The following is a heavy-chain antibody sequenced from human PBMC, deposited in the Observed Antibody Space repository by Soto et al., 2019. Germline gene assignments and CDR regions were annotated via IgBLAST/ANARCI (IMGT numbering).Heavy chain of an antibody. Sequence: NPGGSLRLSFAASGLSFRDNYMSWIRQAPGKGLEWISYISGSGNTIYYADSVKGRFIISRDNAKNSLFLQMNSLRADDTAVYYCARDRLPMVVVVMGWFDPWGQGTLDTVSS. J-gene: IGHJ5*02. CDR3: ARDRLPMVVVVMGWFDP. CDR2: ISGSGNTI. D-gene: IGHD3-22*01. V-gene: IGHV3-11*01. CDR1: GLSFRDNY.